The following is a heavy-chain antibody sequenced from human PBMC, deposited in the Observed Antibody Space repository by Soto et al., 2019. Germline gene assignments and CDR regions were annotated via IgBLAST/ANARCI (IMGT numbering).Heavy chain of an antibody. D-gene: IGHD2-15*01. Sequence: GGSLRLSCAASGFTFSSYAMGWVRQGPGKGLEWVAVVSVGGSTHYADSVRGRFTISRDNSKNTLSLQMNSLTAEDTAVYFCAKRRGAGGHFDYWGQGALVTV. CDR1: GFTFSSYA. V-gene: IGHV3-23*01. CDR2: VSVGGST. J-gene: IGHJ4*02. CDR3: AKRRGAGGHFDY.